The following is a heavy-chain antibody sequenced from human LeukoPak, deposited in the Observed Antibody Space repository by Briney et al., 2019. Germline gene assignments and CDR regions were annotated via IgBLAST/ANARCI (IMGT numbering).Heavy chain of an antibody. Sequence: ASVKVSCKASGYTFSGYYMHWVRQAPGQGLEWMAWINPNSGGTNYAQKSQGRVTMTRDTSISTAYMELSRLRSDDTAVYYCARAYYYTMDVWGQGTTVTVSS. CDR3: ARAYYYTMDV. V-gene: IGHV1-2*02. J-gene: IGHJ6*02. CDR2: INPNSGGT. CDR1: GYTFSGYY.